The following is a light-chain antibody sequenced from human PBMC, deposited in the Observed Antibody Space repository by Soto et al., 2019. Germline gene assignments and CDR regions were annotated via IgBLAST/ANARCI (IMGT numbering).Light chain of an antibody. CDR1: SSNIGANYD. J-gene: IGLJ1*01. Sequence: QSVLPQPHSVSGAPGQRVTISCTWSSSNIGANYDVHWYQQRPGTAPKLLIVGNSNRPSGVPDRFSVSKSGTSASLAITGLQADDEWDYYCQSYDNTLSARYVFGTGTKLTVL. CDR2: GNS. V-gene: IGLV1-40*01. CDR3: QSYDNTLSARYV.